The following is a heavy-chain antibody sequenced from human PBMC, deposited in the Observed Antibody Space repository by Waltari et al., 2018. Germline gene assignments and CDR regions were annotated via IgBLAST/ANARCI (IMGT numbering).Heavy chain of an antibody. Sequence: QVQLQESGPGLVKPSQTLSLTCTVSGAAINTGDYFWSWVRQPAGEGLEWIGRIYTGGRTDYNPPLWGRVTISLDTSKSQVSLKLTAVTAADSAVYYCARHLENFYGAGRGNWFDPWGPGTRVTVSS. CDR2: IYTGGRT. V-gene: IGHV4-61*02. D-gene: IGHD3-10*01. J-gene: IGHJ5*02. CDR3: ARHLENFYGAGRGNWFDP. CDR1: GAAINTGDYF.